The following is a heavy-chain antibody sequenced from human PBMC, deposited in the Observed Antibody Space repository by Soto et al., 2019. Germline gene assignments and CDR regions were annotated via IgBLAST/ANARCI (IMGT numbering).Heavy chain of an antibody. Sequence: EVQLLESGGGLVQPGGSLRLSCVGSGFNMVNYAMTWVRQAPGKGLEWVSLLYSGGGTTHSADSVEGRVTVSRDNSKNTMYLQLRSLRDEDTAVYYCARTIIHYYFDSWGQGALVTVSS. CDR2: LYSGGGTT. J-gene: IGHJ4*02. CDR3: ARTIIHYYFDS. V-gene: IGHV3-23*03. CDR1: GFNMVNYA.